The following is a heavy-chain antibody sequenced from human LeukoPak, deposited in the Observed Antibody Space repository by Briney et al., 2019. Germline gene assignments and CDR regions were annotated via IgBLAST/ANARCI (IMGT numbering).Heavy chain of an antibody. CDR1: GGSISSDY. CDR2: IYYSGRT. V-gene: IGHV4-59*12. J-gene: IGHJ6*02. Sequence: SETLSLTCTVSGGSISSDYWTWIRQPPGKGLEWIGHIYYSGRTNYNPSLKSRVTISVDTSKKQFSLQLISVTAADTAVYYCAREGYYSGMDVWGQGTTVTVSS. CDR3: AREGYYSGMDV.